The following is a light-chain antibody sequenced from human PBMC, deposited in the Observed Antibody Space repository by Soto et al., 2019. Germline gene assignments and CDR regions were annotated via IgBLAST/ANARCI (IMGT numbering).Light chain of an antibody. J-gene: IGKJ1*01. CDR1: QGIGSW. V-gene: IGKV1-12*01. Sequence: DIQMTQSPSSVSASVGDRVTITCRANQGIGSWLAWYQQKPGKAPKLLIYAASSLQSGVPSRFSGSESGTDFSLTISSLQPEDFATYFCLQDYDLPRTFGQGTTV. CDR2: AAS. CDR3: LQDYDLPRT.